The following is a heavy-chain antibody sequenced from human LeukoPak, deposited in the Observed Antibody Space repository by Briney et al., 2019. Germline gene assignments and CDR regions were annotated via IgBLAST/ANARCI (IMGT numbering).Heavy chain of an antibody. V-gene: IGHV4-61*02. CDR1: GGSISSGSYY. J-gene: IGHJ4*02. CDR2: IYTSGST. Sequence: SQTLSLTCTVSGGSISSGSYYWSWIRQPAGKGPEWIGRIYTSGSTNYNPSLKSRVTISVDTSKNQFSLKLSSVTAADTAVYYCARDKTDYDILTDAGYFDYWGQGTLVTVSS. CDR3: ARDKTDYDILTDAGYFDY. D-gene: IGHD3-9*01.